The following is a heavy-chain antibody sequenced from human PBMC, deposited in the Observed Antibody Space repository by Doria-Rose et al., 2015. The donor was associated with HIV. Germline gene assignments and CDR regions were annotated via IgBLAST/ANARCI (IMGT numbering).Heavy chain of an antibody. D-gene: IGHD6-13*01. CDR2: IFSDDER. CDR3: ARIKSSRWYHKYYFDF. CDR1: GVSLSSPGMG. V-gene: IGHV2-26*01. J-gene: IGHJ4*02. Sequence: QITLKESGPVLVKPTETLTLTCTVSGVSLSSPGMGVSWIRQPPGKALEWPGHIFSDDERSYQTSLKSRLTISRGTSKSQVVLTMTDMDPVDTATYYCARIKSSRWYHKYYFDFWGQGTLVIVSA.